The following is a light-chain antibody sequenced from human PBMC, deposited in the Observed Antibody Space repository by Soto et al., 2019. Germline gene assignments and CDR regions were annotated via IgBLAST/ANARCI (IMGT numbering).Light chain of an antibody. Sequence: DIQMTQSPSSLSASVGDRVTITCRASQGISNYLAWYQQEPGKVPKLLIYAASTLQSGVPSRFSGSGSGTDFTLTISSLQPEDVASYYCQRYGSAPFTFSPGTKVDIK. V-gene: IGKV1-27*01. CDR3: QRYGSAPFT. J-gene: IGKJ3*01. CDR2: AAS. CDR1: QGISNY.